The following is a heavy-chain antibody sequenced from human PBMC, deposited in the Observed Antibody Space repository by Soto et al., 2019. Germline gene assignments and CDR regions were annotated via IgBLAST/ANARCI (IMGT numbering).Heavy chain of an antibody. CDR2: SANKANSYTT. V-gene: IGHV3-72*01. CDR3: TREVGGV. D-gene: IGHD3-10*01. J-gene: IGHJ6*02. CDR1: GFTLSDHY. Sequence: EVQLVESGGDLVQPGGSLRLSCAASGFTLSDHYVDWVRQAPGKGLEWVGRSANKANSYTTQYAAAVKGRFTISRSDSENSLYLQMNSLRTEDTALYYCTREVGGVWGQGTTVTVSS.